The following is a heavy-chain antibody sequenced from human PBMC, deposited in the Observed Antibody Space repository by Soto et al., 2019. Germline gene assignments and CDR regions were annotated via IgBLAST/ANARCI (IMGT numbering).Heavy chain of an antibody. V-gene: IGHV4-34*01. D-gene: IGHD3-22*01. CDR3: ARDFFDSSDYTTNWFDP. CDR1: GGSFSGYY. Sequence: SETLSLTCAVYGGSFSGYYWAWIRQPPGEGLEWIGSIYHTGNAYYNPSLKSRVTISVDTSKNQFSLKLTSVTAADAALYYCARDFFDSSDYTTNWFDPWGQGTLVTVSS. CDR2: IYHTGNA. J-gene: IGHJ5*02.